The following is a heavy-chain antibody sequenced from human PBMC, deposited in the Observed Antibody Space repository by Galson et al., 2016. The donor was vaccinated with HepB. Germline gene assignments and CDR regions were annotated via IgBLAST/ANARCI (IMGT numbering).Heavy chain of an antibody. J-gene: IGHJ4*02. CDR3: AKDRPIEY. V-gene: IGHV3-30*18. D-gene: IGHD2/OR15-2a*01. Sequence: SLRLSCAVPGFTFSTYGMHWVRQAPGKGLEWVALISFDGSNTYYADSVKGRFTISKDNSKNTLYLQMNSLRGEDTAVYYCAKDRPIEYWGQGTLVTVSS. CDR2: ISFDGSNT. CDR1: GFTFSTYG.